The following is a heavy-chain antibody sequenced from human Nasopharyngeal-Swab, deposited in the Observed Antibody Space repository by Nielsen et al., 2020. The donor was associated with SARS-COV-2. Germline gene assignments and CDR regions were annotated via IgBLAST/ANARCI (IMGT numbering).Heavy chain of an antibody. CDR1: GYTFTSYA. CDR3: ARTPVTYYYYGMDV. D-gene: IGHD5-18*01. J-gene: IGHJ6*02. CDR2: INTNTGNP. V-gene: IGHV7-4-1*02. Sequence: ASVKVSCKASGYTFTSYAMNWVRQAPGQGLEWMGWINTNTGNPTYAQGFTGRFVFSLDTSVSTAYLQISSLKAEDPAVYYCARTPVTYYYYGMDVWGQGTTVTVSS.